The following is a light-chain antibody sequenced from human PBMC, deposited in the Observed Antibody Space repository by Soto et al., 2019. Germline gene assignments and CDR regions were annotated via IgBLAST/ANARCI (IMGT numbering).Light chain of an antibody. CDR2: DVS. CDR3: QQYDSYPLT. J-gene: IGKJ4*01. V-gene: IGKV1-5*01. Sequence: DVQMTQSPSTLSASVGDRVTITCRASQSINNLLSWYQQKPGKAPKFLIYDVSTLESGVPSRFSGSGSGTEFTLTISSLQPEDFETYYCQQYDSYPLTLGGGTKVDIK. CDR1: QSINNL.